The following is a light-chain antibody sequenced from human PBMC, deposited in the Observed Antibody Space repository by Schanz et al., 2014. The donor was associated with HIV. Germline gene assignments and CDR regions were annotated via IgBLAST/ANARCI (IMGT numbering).Light chain of an antibody. CDR2: NVS. CDR3: CSYAGSSTLRV. V-gene: IGLV2-11*01. CDR1: SSDFGSYDS. J-gene: IGLJ3*02. Sequence: QSALIQPPSVSGSPGQSVTISCTGTSSDFGSYDSVSWYQQHPGTVPKPMIYNVSSQPSGVPDRFSGSKSGKTASMTISGLQAEDEADYYCCSYAGSSTLRVFGGGTKLTVL.